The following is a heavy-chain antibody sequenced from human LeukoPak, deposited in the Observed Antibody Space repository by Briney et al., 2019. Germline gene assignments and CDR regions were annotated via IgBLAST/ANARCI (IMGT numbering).Heavy chain of an antibody. J-gene: IGHJ4*02. CDR2: IYYSGST. CDR1: GGSISSYY. CDR3: ARGSSGYLSYFDY. V-gene: IGHV4-59*07. Sequence: PSDTLSLTCTVSGGSISSYYWSWIRQPSGKGLEWIGYIYYSGSTNYNPSLKSRVTISVDTSKNQFSLKLSSVTAADTAVYYCARGSSGYLSYFDYWGQGTLVTVSS. D-gene: IGHD3-22*01.